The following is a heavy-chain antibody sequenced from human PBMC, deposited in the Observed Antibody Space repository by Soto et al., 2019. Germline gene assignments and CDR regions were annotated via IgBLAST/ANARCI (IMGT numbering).Heavy chain of an antibody. V-gene: IGHV1-2*04. Sequence: ASVKVSCKASGYTFTGYYMHWVRQAPGRGLEWMGWINPNSGGTNYAQKFQGWVTMTRDTSISTAYMELSRLRSDDTAVYYCARDDYFDAFDIWGQGTMVTVSS. CDR3: ARDDYFDAFDI. CDR1: GYTFTGYY. D-gene: IGHD4-17*01. J-gene: IGHJ3*02. CDR2: INPNSGGT.